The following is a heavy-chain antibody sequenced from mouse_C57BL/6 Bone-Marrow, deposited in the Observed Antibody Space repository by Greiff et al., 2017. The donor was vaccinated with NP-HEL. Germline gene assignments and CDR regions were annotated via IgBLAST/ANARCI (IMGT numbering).Heavy chain of an antibody. V-gene: IGHV1-22*01. CDR2: INPNNGGT. J-gene: IGHJ2*01. Sequence: VQLQQSGPELVKPGASVKMSCKASGYTFTDYYMPWVKQSPGKSLEWIGNINPNNGGTSYNQKFKGKATLTVNKSSSTAYMELRSLTSEDSAVFNGERLGIWIYTIEYGDRGKGTTVTVS. D-gene: IGHD5-2*01. CDR1: GYTFTDYY. CDR3: ERLGIWIYTIEYGD.